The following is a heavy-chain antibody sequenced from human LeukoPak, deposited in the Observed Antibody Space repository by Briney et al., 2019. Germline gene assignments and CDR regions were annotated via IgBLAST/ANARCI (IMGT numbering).Heavy chain of an antibody. D-gene: IGHD6-19*01. J-gene: IGHJ4*02. Sequence: GESLKISCKGSGYSFTNYWIGWVRQMPGKGLEWMGIIYPDDSDIRYSPSFQGQVTISADKSISTSYLQWSSLKASDTAMYYCARQRRRIDSSGWSDYWGQGTLVTVSS. CDR2: IYPDDSDI. V-gene: IGHV5-51*01. CDR3: ARQRRRIDSSGWSDY. CDR1: GYSFTNYW.